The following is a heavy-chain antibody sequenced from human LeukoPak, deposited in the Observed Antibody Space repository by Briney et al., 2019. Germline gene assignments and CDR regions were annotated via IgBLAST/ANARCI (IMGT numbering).Heavy chain of an antibody. J-gene: IGHJ4*02. V-gene: IGHV1-18*01. CDR2: ISAYNGNT. CDR1: GYTFTSYG. Sequence: ASVKVSCKASGYTFTSYGISWVRQAPGQGLEWMGWISAYNGNTNYAQKLQDRVTMTTDTSTSTAYMELRSLRSDDTAVYYCARVGIVVVPAAWYLDYWGQGTLVTVSS. CDR3: ARVGIVVVPAAWYLDY. D-gene: IGHD2-2*01.